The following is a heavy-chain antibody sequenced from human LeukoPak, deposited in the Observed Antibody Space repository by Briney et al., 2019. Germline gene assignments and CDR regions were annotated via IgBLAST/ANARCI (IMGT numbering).Heavy chain of an antibody. J-gene: IGHJ4*02. CDR3: ARLGSAHPLPDY. CDR1: GFTVSSNY. Sequence: GGSLRLSCAASGFTVSSNYMSWVRQAPGKRLEWVSVIYSGGSTYYEDSVKGRFTISRHNSKNTLYLQMNSLRAEDTAVYYCARLGSAHPLPDYWGQGTLVTVSS. CDR2: IYSGGST. V-gene: IGHV3-53*04. D-gene: IGHD3-10*01.